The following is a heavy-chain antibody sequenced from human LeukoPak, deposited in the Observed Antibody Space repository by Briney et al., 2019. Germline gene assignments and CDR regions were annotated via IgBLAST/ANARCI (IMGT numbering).Heavy chain of an antibody. CDR2: NSGST. D-gene: IGHD3-22*01. CDR1: GYSISSGYY. CDR3: ARDRYYYDSSDY. Sequence: SETLSLTCTVSGYSISSGYYWGWIRQPPGKGLEWIGSNSGSTYYNPSLKSRVTISVDTAKNQFSLKLSSVTAADTAVYYCARDRYYYDSSDYWGQGTLVTVSS. J-gene: IGHJ4*02. V-gene: IGHV4-38-2*02.